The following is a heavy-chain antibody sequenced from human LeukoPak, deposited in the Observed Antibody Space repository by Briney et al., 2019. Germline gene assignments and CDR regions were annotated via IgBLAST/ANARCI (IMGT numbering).Heavy chain of an antibody. CDR1: GGSFSGYY. D-gene: IGHD3-3*01. Sequence: SETLSLTCAVYGGSFSGYYWSWIRQPPGKGLEWIGEINHSRSTNYNPSLKSRVTISVDTSKNQFSLKLSSVTAADTAVYYCARGRITIFGVVIIGLVWFDPWGQGTLVTVSS. V-gene: IGHV4-34*01. CDR3: ARGRITIFGVVIIGLVWFDP. J-gene: IGHJ5*02. CDR2: INHSRST.